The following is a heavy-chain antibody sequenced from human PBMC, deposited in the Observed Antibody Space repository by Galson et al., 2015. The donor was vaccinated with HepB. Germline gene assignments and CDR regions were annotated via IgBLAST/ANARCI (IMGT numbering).Heavy chain of an antibody. CDR3: ASLMVRGNSPFDY. CDR2: ISYDGSNK. CDR1: GFTFSSYA. J-gene: IGHJ4*02. Sequence: SLRLSCAASGFTFSSYAMHWVRQAPGKGLEWVAVISYDGSNKYYADSVKGRSTISRDNSKNTLYLQMNSLRAEDTAVYYCASLMVRGNSPFDYWGQGTLVTVSS. V-gene: IGHV3-30-3*01. D-gene: IGHD3-10*01.